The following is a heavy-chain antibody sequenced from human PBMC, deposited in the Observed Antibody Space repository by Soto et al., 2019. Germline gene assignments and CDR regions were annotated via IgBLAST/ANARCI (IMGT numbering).Heavy chain of an antibody. CDR2: IYYSGST. Sequence: QLQLQESGPGLVKPSETLSLTCTVSGGSISSSSYYWGWIRQPPGKGLEWIGSIYYSGSTYYNPSLKSRVTISVDTSKNQFSLKLSSVTAADTAVYYCASQLATYGDLFGYFDYWGQGTLVTVSS. CDR1: GGSISSSSYY. CDR3: ASQLATYGDLFGYFDY. V-gene: IGHV4-39*01. D-gene: IGHD4-17*01. J-gene: IGHJ4*02.